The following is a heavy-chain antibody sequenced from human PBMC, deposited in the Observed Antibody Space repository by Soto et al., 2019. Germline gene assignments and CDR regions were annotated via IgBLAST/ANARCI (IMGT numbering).Heavy chain of an antibody. J-gene: IGHJ6*03. CDR1: GFTFTSSA. D-gene: IGHD3-3*01. V-gene: IGHV1-58*02. CDR2: IVVGSGNT. CDR3: AANTIFGVTPNYYYYMDV. Sequence: SVKVSCKASGFTFTSSAMQWVRQARGQRLEWIGWIVVGSGNTNYAQKFQERVTITRDMSTSTAYMELSSLRSEDTAVYYCAANTIFGVTPNYYYYMDVWGKGTTVTV.